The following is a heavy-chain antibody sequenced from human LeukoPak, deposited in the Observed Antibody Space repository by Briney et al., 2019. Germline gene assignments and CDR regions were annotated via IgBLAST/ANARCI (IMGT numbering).Heavy chain of an antibody. CDR2: ISYDGSNK. D-gene: IGHD3-22*01. CDR3: AKDRHYESNVLGY. Sequence: SGGSLRLSCAVSGFTFSSYEMNWVRQALGKGLELVAVISYDGSNKYYADSVKGRVTISRDNSKSTLYLQMNSLRAEDTAVYYCAKDRHYESNVLGYWGQGTLVTVSS. J-gene: IGHJ4*02. V-gene: IGHV3-30*18. CDR1: GFTFSSYE.